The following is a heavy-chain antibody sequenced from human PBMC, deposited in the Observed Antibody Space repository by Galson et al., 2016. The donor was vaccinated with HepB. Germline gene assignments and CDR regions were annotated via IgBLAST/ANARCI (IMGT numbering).Heavy chain of an antibody. D-gene: IGHD3-3*01. CDR1: GFSFSSYG. V-gene: IGHV3-33*01. CDR2: IWYDGSNK. CDR3: ARDARGEWLPFGMDV. J-gene: IGHJ6*02. Sequence: SLRLSCAASGFSFSSYGMHWVRQAPGKGPEWVAVIWYDGSNKYYADSVKGRFTISRDNSKNTLYLQMNSLRAEDTAVYYCARDARGEWLPFGMDVWGQGTTVTVSS.